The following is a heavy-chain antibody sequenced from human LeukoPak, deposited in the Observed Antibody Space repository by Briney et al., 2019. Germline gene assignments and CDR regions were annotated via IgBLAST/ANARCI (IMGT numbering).Heavy chain of an antibody. Sequence: GGSLRLSCTASGFSFSGHWMHWARQLPGKGLEWVSYISSSSSTIYYADSVKGRFTISRDNAKNSLYLQMNSLRAEDTAVYYCARSVDIDYWGQGTLVTVSS. CDR3: ARSVDIDY. CDR2: ISSSSSTI. J-gene: IGHJ4*02. V-gene: IGHV3-48*01. CDR1: GFSFSGHW. D-gene: IGHD5-12*01.